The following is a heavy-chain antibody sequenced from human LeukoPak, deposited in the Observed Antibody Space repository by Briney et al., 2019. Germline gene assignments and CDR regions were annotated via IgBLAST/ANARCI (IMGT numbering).Heavy chain of an antibody. CDR1: GGSISSSSYY. Sequence: SETLSLTCTVSGGSISSSSYYWGWIRQPPGKGLEWIGSIYYSGSTYYNPSLKSRVTISVDTSKNQFSLKLSSVTAADTAVYYCAGRGGLFQPSPYYFDYWGQGTLVTVSS. D-gene: IGHD2-21*01. CDR2: IYYSGST. CDR3: AGRGGLFQPSPYYFDY. J-gene: IGHJ4*02. V-gene: IGHV4-39*01.